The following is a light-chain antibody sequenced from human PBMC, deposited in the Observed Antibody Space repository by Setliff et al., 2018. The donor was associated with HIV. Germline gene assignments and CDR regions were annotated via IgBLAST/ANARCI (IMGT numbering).Light chain of an antibody. CDR2: QLI. CDR1: NSDIGGYNY. CDR3: SASRPSRTLVV. J-gene: IGLJ1*01. V-gene: IGLV2-14*01. Sequence: QSVLTQPASVSGSPGQSITISCTGTNSDIGGYNYVSWYQQLPGEAPKLIIFQLINRPSGVSDRFSGSKSGNTASLTISGLQAEDEVDYYCSASRPSRTLVVFGTGTKVTVL.